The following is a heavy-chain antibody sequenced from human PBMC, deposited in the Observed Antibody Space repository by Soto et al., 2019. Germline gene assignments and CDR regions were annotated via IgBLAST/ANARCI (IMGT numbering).Heavy chain of an antibody. CDR2: INHSGST. V-gene: IGHV4-34*01. J-gene: IGHJ2*01. D-gene: IGHD7-27*01. CDR3: ARSFGLGRWYFDL. Sequence: SETLSLTCAVYGGSFSGYYWSWIRQPPGKGLEWIGEINHSGSTNYNPSLKSRVTISVDTSKNQFSLKLSSVTAADTAVYYCARSFGLGRWYFDLWGRGTLVTVSS. CDR1: GGSFSGYY.